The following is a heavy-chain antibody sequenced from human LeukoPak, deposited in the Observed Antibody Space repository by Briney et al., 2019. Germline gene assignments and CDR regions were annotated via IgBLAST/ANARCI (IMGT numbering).Heavy chain of an antibody. Sequence: GGSLRLSCAASGFTFSSYGMHWVRQAPGKGLEWVSAISGSGGSTYYADSVKGRFTISRDNSKNTPYLQMNSLRAEDTAVYYCAKTGTPWYYFDYWGQGTLVTVSS. J-gene: IGHJ4*02. CDR3: AKTGTPWYYFDY. CDR1: GFTFSSYG. CDR2: ISGSGGST. D-gene: IGHD6-13*01. V-gene: IGHV3-23*01.